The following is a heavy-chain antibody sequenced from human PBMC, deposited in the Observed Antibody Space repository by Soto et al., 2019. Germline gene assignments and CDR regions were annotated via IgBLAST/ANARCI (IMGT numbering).Heavy chain of an antibody. V-gene: IGHV5-10-1*01. CDR1: GYSFTSYW. CDR3: ARSPVFLWFGELYSYGMHV. D-gene: IGHD3-10*01. CDR2: IDPSDSYT. J-gene: IGHJ6*02. Sequence: PGESLKISCKGSGYSFTSYWISWVRQMPGKGLEWMGRIDPSDSYTNYSPSFQGHVTISADKSISTAYLQWSSLKASDTAMYYCARSPVFLWFGELYSYGMHVPGQATTVTGSS.